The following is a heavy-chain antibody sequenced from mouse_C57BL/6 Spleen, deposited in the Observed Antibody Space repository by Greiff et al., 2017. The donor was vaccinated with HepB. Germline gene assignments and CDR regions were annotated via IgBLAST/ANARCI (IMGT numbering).Heavy chain of an antibody. D-gene: IGHD4-1*01. CDR3: ARHRTDPGVYYAMDY. CDR2: ISSGGSYT. Sequence: EVMLVESGGDLVKPGGSLKLSCAASGFTFSSYGMSWVRQPPDKRLEWVATISSGGSYTYYPDSVKGRFTISRDNAKNTLYLQMSSLKSEDTAMYYCARHRTDPGVYYAMDYWGQGTSVTVSS. J-gene: IGHJ4*01. CDR1: GFTFSSYG. V-gene: IGHV5-6*01.